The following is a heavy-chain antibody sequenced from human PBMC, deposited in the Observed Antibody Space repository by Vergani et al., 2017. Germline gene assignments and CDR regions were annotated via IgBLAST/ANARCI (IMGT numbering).Heavy chain of an antibody. D-gene: IGHD2-2*01. Sequence: EVQLVESGGGLVKPEGSLRLSCVASGFTFGSYSMNWVRQAPGKGLEWVSFISSSGSYRYYADSVKGRFTISRDNGEYSLLLQMNSLRPEDTAVYYCASGVPGYQLATQYFQHWGQGTLVTVSS. J-gene: IGHJ1*01. CDR3: ASGVPGYQLATQYFQH. CDR1: GFTFGSYS. CDR2: ISSSGSYR. V-gene: IGHV3-21*01.